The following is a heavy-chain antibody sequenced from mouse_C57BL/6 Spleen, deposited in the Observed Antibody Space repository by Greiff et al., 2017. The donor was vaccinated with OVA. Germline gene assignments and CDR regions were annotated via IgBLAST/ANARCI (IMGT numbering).Heavy chain of an antibody. CDR1: GYTFTDYN. CDR3: ATIYYDYDGY. D-gene: IGHD2-4*01. Sequence: VQLKESGPELVKPGASVKMSCKASGYTFTDYNMHWVKQSHGKSLEWIGYINPNNGGTSYNQKFKGKATLTVNKSSSTAYMELRSLTSEDSAVYYCATIYYDYDGYWGQGTTLTVSS. CDR2: INPNNGGT. J-gene: IGHJ2*01. V-gene: IGHV1-22*01.